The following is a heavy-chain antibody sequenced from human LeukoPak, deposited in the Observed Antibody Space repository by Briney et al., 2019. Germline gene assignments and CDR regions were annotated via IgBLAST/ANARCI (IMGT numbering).Heavy chain of an antibody. CDR1: GGSISSSSYY. Sequence: SETLSLTCTVSGGSISSSSYYWGWIRQPPGKGLEWIGSIYYSGSTYYNPSLKSRVTISVDTSKNQFSLKLSSVTAADTAVYYCTRQSSPDTAMVIWFDPWGQGTLVTVSS. V-gene: IGHV4-39*01. J-gene: IGHJ5*02. CDR3: TRQSSPDTAMVIWFDP. CDR2: IYYSGST. D-gene: IGHD5-18*01.